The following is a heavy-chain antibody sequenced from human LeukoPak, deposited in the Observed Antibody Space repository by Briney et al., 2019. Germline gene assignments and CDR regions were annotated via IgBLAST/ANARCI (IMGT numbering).Heavy chain of an antibody. Sequence: ASVKVSCKASGGTFSSYAISWVRQAPGQGLEWMGGIIPIFGTANYAQKFQGRVTITADKSTSTAYMELSSLRSEDTAVYYCARGANSGYDYVAPFGGDYWGQGTLVTVSS. CDR3: ARGANSGYDYVAPFGGDY. D-gene: IGHD5-12*01. CDR1: GGTFSSYA. J-gene: IGHJ4*02. V-gene: IGHV1-69*06. CDR2: IIPIFGTA.